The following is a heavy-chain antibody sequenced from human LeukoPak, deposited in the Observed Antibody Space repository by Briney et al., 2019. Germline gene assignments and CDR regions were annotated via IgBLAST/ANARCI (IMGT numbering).Heavy chain of an antibody. CDR3: AKDLTYTDTGGFAP. CDR2: IYHSGST. Sequence: AGTLSLTCTVSGGSISSSNLWSWVREPPGKGLEWIGVIYHSGSTNYNPSLKSRLTMSVDKSKNPLSLQLNSVTAADTAMYYSAKDLTYTDTGGFAPWGQGTLVTVSS. CDR1: GGSISSSNL. D-gene: IGHD3-10*01. V-gene: IGHV4-4*02. J-gene: IGHJ5*02.